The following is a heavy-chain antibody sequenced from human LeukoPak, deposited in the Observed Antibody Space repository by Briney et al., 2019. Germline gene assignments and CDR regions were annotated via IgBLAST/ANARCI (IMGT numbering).Heavy chain of an antibody. V-gene: IGHV3-23*01. D-gene: IGHD3-22*01. CDR2: IRGSGDRT. Sequence: GGSLRLSCAASGFTFSSYAMSCVRQAPGKGLEWVSAIRGSGDRTYYADSVKGRFTISRDNSKNTLYLQMNSLRAEDTAIYYCAKVLTTYYYDSSGYPWGQGTLVTVSS. J-gene: IGHJ4*02. CDR1: GFTFSSYA. CDR3: AKVLTTYYYDSSGYP.